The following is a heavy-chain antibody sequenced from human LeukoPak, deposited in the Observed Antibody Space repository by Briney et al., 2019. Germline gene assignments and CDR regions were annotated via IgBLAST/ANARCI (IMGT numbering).Heavy chain of an antibody. CDR3: ARALITMIQPSLWLDY. V-gene: IGHV1-18*04. CDR2: INAYNGNT. D-gene: IGHD3-22*01. J-gene: IGHJ4*02. Sequence: GASVKVSCKASGYTFTSYGISWVRPAPGQGLEWMGWINAYNGNTNYAQKLQGRGTITTHTSTSTAYMELRSLRSDDTAVYYCARALITMIQPSLWLDYWGQGTLVTVSS. CDR1: GYTFTSYG.